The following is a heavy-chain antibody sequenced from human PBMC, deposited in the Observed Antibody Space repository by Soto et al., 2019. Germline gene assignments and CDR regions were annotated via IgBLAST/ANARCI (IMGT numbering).Heavy chain of an antibody. J-gene: IGHJ4*01. V-gene: IGHV1-69*08. CDR3: ARDKAVMNAAINMAY. CDR2: IIPFANSA. Sequence: QVQLVQSGAEVKKPGSSVRVSCKASGGSFNSNTFNWVRQAPGQGLEWMGRIIPFANSANYAQAFEDRVTISADSSATTVYMELRRLTSDDTAVYYCARDKAVMNAAINMAYCGQGTLVAVSS. CDR1: GGSFNSNT. D-gene: IGHD3-10*01.